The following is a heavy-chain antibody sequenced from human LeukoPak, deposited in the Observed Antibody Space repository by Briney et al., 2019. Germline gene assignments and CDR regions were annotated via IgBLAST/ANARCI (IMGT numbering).Heavy chain of an antibody. CDR2: IIPIFGTA. CDR3: ARREEGATFPGFAP. V-gene: IGHV1-69*13. D-gene: IGHD1-26*01. CDR1: GGTFSSYA. J-gene: IGHJ5*02. Sequence: SVKVSCKASGGTFSSYAISWVRQAPGQGLEWMGGIIPIFGTANYAQKFQGRVTITADESTSTAYMELSSLRSEDTAVYYCARREEGATFPGFAPWGQGTLVTVS.